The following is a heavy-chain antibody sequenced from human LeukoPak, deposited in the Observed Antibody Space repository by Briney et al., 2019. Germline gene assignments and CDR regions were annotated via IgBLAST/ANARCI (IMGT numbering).Heavy chain of an antibody. J-gene: IGHJ4*02. D-gene: IGHD6-19*01. Sequence: GGSLRLSCAASGFTFSSYAIHWVRQAPGKGLEWVAVISYDGSTKYNADSVKGRFTISRDNSKNTLYLQMNSLRAEDTAVYYCAKDTYSSGWYIFDYWGQGTLVTVSS. V-gene: IGHV3-30*04. CDR3: AKDTYSSGWYIFDY. CDR2: ISYDGSTK. CDR1: GFTFSSYA.